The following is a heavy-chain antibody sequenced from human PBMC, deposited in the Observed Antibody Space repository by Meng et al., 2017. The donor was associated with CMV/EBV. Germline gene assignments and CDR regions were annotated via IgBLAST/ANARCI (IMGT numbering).Heavy chain of an antibody. CDR3: ARWARSSSRFDY. CDR1: GGSASSGSYY. V-gene: IGHV4-61*01. Sequence: SETLSLTCTVSGGSASSGSYYWSWIRQPPGKGLEWIGYIYYSGSTNYNPSLKSRVTISVDTSKNQFSLKLSSVTAADTAVYYCARWARSSSRFDYWGQGTLVTVSS. D-gene: IGHD6-13*01. J-gene: IGHJ4*02. CDR2: IYYSGST.